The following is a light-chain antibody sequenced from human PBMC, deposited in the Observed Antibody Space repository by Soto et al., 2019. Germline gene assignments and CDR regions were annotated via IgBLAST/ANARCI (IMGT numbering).Light chain of an antibody. CDR2: AAS. V-gene: IGKV1-9*01. J-gene: IGKJ4*01. CDR3: QQFNSFPLT. Sequence: DIQLTQSPSLLSASVGDRVTITCRASQAISRYLAWYQQKPGKAPNLLIYAASTLQSGVPSRFSGSGSGTQFTLTISSLQPEDFATYYCQQFNSFPLTFGGGTKVEIK. CDR1: QAISRY.